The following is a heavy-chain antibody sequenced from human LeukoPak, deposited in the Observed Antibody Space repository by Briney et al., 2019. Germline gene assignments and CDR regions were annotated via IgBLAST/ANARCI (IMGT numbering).Heavy chain of an antibody. D-gene: IGHD3-3*01. CDR3: ARWAHDFWSGYRFDY. CDR2: IYSGGST. CDR1: GFTVSSSN. Sequence: GGSLRLSRSASGFTVSSSNMNWVRQAPGKGLEWISVIYSGGSTHYADSVKGRFTISRDNSKNTLFLQMNSLRAEDTAVYYCARWAHDFWSGYRFDYWGQGTLVTVSS. J-gene: IGHJ4*02. V-gene: IGHV3-53*01.